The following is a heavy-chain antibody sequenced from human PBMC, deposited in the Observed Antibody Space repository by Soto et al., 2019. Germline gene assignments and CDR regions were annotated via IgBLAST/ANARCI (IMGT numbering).Heavy chain of an antibody. CDR3: AKGSEFSNSYTLDFDF. Sequence: EVQLLESGGGLVQPGESPRPSCAASGFTFSSYAMSWVRQAPGRGLEWVSIISGNGGSTYYAASVKGRFTISRDNTKNTLYLQMDSLTAEDTAVYYCAKGSEFSNSYTLDFDFWGQGALVTVSS. CDR1: GFTFSSYA. D-gene: IGHD6-6*01. V-gene: IGHV3-23*01. J-gene: IGHJ4*02. CDR2: ISGNGGST.